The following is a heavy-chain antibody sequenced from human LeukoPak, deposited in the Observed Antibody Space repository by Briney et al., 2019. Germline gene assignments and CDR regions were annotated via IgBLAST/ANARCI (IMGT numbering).Heavy chain of an antibody. D-gene: IGHD6-13*01. CDR2: IKQDGSEK. V-gene: IGHV3-7*01. Sequence: GGSLRLSCAASGFTFSSYWMGWVRQAPGKGLEWVANIKQDGSEKYYVDSVKGRFTISRDNAKNSLYLQMNSLRAEDTAVYYCARCSSSWYNYYYMDVWGKGTTVTVSS. CDR1: GFTFSSYW. CDR3: ARCSSSWYNYYYMDV. J-gene: IGHJ6*03.